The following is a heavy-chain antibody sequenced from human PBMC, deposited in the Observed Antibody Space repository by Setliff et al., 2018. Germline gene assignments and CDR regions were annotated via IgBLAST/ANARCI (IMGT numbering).Heavy chain of an antibody. CDR2: INHSGST. V-gene: IGHV4-34*01. D-gene: IGHD3-3*01. CDR1: GDSFSDYY. Sequence: SETLSLTCVVYGDSFSDYYWSWIRQPPGKGLEWIGEINHSGSTNYNPSLKSRLTISVDASTNQFSLKLYSVTAADTAVYYCRYWSGYYNNDYWGQGTLVTVSS. CDR3: RYWSGYYNNDY. J-gene: IGHJ4*02.